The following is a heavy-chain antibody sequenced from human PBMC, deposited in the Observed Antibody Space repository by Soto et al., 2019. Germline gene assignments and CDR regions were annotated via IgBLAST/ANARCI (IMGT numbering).Heavy chain of an antibody. CDR1: GFNFSNHW. D-gene: IGHD5-12*01. CDR2: SKTDGSYT. J-gene: IGHJ4*02. Sequence: EVQLVESGGGLVQPGGSLRLSCAASGFNFSNHWMHWVRQAPGKGLVWVSRSKTDGSYTNYADYVKGRFTISRDNDKNPLYLQMNSLRAADTAVYYCVRSPYSGWVGYWGQGTLVTVSS. V-gene: IGHV3-74*01. CDR3: VRSPYSGWVGY.